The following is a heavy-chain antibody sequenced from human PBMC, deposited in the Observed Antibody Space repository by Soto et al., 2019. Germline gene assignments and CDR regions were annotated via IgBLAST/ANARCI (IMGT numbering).Heavy chain of an antibody. D-gene: IGHD3-3*01. V-gene: IGHV1-18*04. Sequence: ASVKVSCKASGYTFTSYGISWVRQAPGQGLEWMGWISAYNGNTNYAQKLQGRVTMTTETSTSTAYMELRSLRSDDTAVYYCARSKYYDFWSGFQPSYYGMDVWGQGTTVTVSS. CDR2: ISAYNGNT. CDR1: GYTFTSYG. J-gene: IGHJ6*02. CDR3: ARSKYYDFWSGFQPSYYGMDV.